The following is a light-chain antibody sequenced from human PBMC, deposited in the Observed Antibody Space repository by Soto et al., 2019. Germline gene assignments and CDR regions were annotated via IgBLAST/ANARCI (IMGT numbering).Light chain of an antibody. J-gene: IGKJ2*01. CDR3: QQSLGMYT. CDR1: QSISSY. Sequence: DIQMTQSPSSLSASVGDRVTITCRASQSISSYLNWYQQKPGKAPKLLIYAASSLQSGVPSRFSGSGSGTDFTLTISSLQPEDFATYYCQQSLGMYTFGQGTKLEIK. CDR2: AAS. V-gene: IGKV1-39*01.